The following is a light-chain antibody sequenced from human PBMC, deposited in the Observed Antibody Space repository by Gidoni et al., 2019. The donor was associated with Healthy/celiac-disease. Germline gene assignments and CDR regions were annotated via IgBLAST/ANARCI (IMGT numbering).Light chain of an antibody. CDR1: RSDVGGYNY. V-gene: IGLV2-14*01. J-gene: IGLJ1*01. CDR2: DVS. CDR3: SSYTSTPPYV. Sequence: QSALTQPAPVSGSPGQSITIPCTVTRSDVGGYNYAPWYQQHPGKAPKLMIYDVSNRPSGVSNRFSGSKSGNTASLTISGLQAEDEADYDCSSYTSTPPYVFGTGTKVTVL.